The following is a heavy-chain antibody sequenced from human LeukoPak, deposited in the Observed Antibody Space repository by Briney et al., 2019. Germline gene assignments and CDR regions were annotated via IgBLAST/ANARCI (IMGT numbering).Heavy chain of an antibody. CDR1: GFTFSIYS. V-gene: IGHV3-48*02. CDR2: ISSSSSSI. Sequence: PGGSLRLSCAASGFTFSIYSMNWARQAPGKGLEWVSYISSSSSSIYYADSVKGRFTISRDKAKNSLYLQMNSLRDEDTAVYYCARGISAAGHYYGLDVWGQGTTVTVSS. CDR3: ARGISAAGHYYGLDV. D-gene: IGHD6-13*01. J-gene: IGHJ6*02.